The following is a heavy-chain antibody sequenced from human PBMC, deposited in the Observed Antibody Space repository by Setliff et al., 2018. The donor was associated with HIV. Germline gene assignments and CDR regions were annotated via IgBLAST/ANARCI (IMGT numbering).Heavy chain of an antibody. V-gene: IGHV4-38-2*01. D-gene: IGHD2-2*01. CDR1: GYSLTSGYY. J-gene: IGHJ5*02. CDR2: IHDSGRT. CDR3: ARGGTSSNWFRA. Sequence: PSETLSLTCGVSGYSLTSGYYWGWIRQPPGKGLEWIGSIHDSGRTYYNPSLKSRVTISLDTSKNQLSLKLTSVTAADTAVYYCARGGTSSNWFRAWGQGTLVTSPQ.